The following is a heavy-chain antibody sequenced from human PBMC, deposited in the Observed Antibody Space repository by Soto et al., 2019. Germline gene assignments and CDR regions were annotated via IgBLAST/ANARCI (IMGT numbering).Heavy chain of an antibody. CDR1: GYTFTSYA. Sequence: QVQLVQSGAEVKKPGASVKVSCKASGYTFTSYAMHWVRQAPGQRLEWMGWINAGNGNTKYSQKFQGRVTITRDSSASTAYMELSSRRSEDTAVYDCARVVVLWFGELSGFDPWGQGPLVTVSS. J-gene: IGHJ5*02. V-gene: IGHV1-3*01. CDR2: INAGNGNT. D-gene: IGHD3-10*01. CDR3: ARVVVLWFGELSGFDP.